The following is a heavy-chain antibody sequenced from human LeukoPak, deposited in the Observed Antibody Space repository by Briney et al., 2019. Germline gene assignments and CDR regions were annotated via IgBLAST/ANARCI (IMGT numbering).Heavy chain of an antibody. CDR3: AIGGTYGSGS. CDR1: GFTFANTW. D-gene: IGHD3-10*01. V-gene: IGHV3-74*01. J-gene: IGHJ4*02. Sequence: GGSLRLSCAASGFTFANTWMHRVRQAPGKGLAWVSLINNDGSATNYADSVKGRFTISRDNAKNTVYLQMNSLRAEDTAVYYCAIGGTYGSGSWGQGTLVTVSS. CDR2: INNDGSAT.